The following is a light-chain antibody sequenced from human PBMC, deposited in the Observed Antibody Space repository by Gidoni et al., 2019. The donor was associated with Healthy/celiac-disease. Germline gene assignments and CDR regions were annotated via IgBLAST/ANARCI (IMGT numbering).Light chain of an antibody. V-gene: IGLV2-14*03. CDR2: DVS. J-gene: IGLJ3*02. CDR3: SSYTSSSTLQV. Sequence: QSALTQPASVSGSPGPSIPISCTGTSRDVGGYNYVSWYQQHPGKSPKLMIYDVSNRPSGVSNRFSGSKSGNTASLTISGLQAEDEADYYCSSYTSSSTLQVFGGGTKLTVL. CDR1: SRDVGGYNY.